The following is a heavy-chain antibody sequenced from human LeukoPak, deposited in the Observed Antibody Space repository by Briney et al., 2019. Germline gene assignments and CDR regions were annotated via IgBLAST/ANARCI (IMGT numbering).Heavy chain of an antibody. CDR3: ARPPSRGYTSSFEY. Sequence: GESLKISCKGSGYSFPTYWIAWVRQMPGKGLEWMGIIYPDESNIRYSPSFQGQVTISADKSISTAYLQWSSLKASDTAMYYCARPPSRGYTSSFEYWGQGTLVTVSS. CDR1: GYSFPTYW. V-gene: IGHV5-51*01. CDR2: IYPDESNI. J-gene: IGHJ4*02. D-gene: IGHD3-22*01.